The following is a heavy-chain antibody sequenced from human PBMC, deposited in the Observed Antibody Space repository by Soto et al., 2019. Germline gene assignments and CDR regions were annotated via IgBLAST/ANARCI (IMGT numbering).Heavy chain of an antibody. V-gene: IGHV4-39*01. D-gene: IGHD3-10*01. Sequence: SETLSLTCTVSGDSISSSSNYYWGWIRQPPGKGLEWIGSIYFSGRAYYSPSLKSRVTISVDTSKNQFSLTLNSVTAADTAVYYCATFEIYGSGSYSDPYNFDYWGQGNLVTVSS. CDR2: IYFSGRA. CDR1: GDSISSSSNYY. CDR3: ATFEIYGSGSYSDPYNFDY. J-gene: IGHJ4*02.